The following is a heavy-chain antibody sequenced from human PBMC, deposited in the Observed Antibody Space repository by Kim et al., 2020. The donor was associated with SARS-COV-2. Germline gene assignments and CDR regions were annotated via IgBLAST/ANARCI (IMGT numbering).Heavy chain of an antibody. J-gene: IGHJ4*02. CDR2: ISSSSSYI. D-gene: IGHD4-17*01. CDR3: ARHDNDYGDYIG. CDR1: GFTFSSYS. Sequence: GGSLRLSCAASGFTFSSYSMNWVRQAPGKGLEWVSSISSSSSYIYYADSVKGRFTISRDNAKNSLYLQMNSLRAEDTAVYYCARHDNDYGDYIGWGQGTLVTVSS. V-gene: IGHV3-21*01.